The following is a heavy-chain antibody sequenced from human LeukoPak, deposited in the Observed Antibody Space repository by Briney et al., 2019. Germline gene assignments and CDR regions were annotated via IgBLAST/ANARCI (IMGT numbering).Heavy chain of an antibody. CDR2: IIPIFGTA. Sequence: GSSVKVSCKASGGTFSSYAISWVRQAPGQGLEWMGGIIPIFGTANYAQKFQGRVTITADKSTSTAYMELSSLRSEDTAVYYCARGSAVAGHKTNYYYYYYMDVWGKGTTVTVSS. CDR1: GGTFSSYA. CDR3: ARGSAVAGHKTNYYYYYYMDV. D-gene: IGHD6-19*01. V-gene: IGHV1-69*06. J-gene: IGHJ6*03.